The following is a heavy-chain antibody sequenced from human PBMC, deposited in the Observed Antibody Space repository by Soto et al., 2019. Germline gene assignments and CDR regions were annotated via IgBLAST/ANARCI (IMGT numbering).Heavy chain of an antibody. D-gene: IGHD6-19*01. CDR2: IYYSGST. CDR1: GGSISSYY. V-gene: IGHV4-59*01. CDR3: ARRRGVAVAGTYPAGSYYFDY. Sequence: QVQLQESGPGLVKPSETLSLTCTVSGGSISSYYWSWIRQPPGKGLEWIGYIYYSGSTNYNPSLKSRVTISVDTSKNQFSLKLSSVTAADTAVYYCARRRGVAVAGTYPAGSYYFDYWGQGTLVTVSS. J-gene: IGHJ4*02.